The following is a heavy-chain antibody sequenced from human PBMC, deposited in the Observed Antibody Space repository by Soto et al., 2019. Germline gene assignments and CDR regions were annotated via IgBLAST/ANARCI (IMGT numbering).Heavy chain of an antibody. CDR2: IYYSGST. CDR3: ARGSSGVVVPAAPYNWFHP. J-gene: IGHJ5*02. V-gene: IGHV4-31*03. D-gene: IGHD2-2*01. CDR1: GGSISSGGYY. Sequence: SLTCTVSGGSISSGGYYWSWIRQHPGKGLEWIGYIYYSGSTYYNPSLKSRVTISVDTSKNQFSLKLSSVTAADTAVYYCARGSSGVVVPAAPYNWFHPRGQATLLTLSS.